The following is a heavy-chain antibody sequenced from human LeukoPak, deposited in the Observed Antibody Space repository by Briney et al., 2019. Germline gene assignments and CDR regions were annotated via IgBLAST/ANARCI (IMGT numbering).Heavy chain of an antibody. CDR3: AKGAMHYYDSSGYNYFDY. CDR2: MSGSGGST. D-gene: IGHD3-22*01. Sequence: PGGSLRLSCAASGFTFSSYAMSWVRQAPGKGLEWVSAMSGSGGSTYYADSVKGRFSISRDNSKNTLHLQMNSLRAEDTAVYYCAKGAMHYYDSSGYNYFDYWGQGTLVTVSS. CDR1: GFTFSSYA. J-gene: IGHJ4*02. V-gene: IGHV3-23*01.